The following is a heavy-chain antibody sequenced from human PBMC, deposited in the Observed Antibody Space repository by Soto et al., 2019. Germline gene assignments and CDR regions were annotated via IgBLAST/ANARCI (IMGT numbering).Heavy chain of an antibody. V-gene: IGHV1-24*01. CDR2: FDPEDGET. Sequence: ASVKVSCKVSGYTLTELSMHWVRQAPGKGLEWMGGFDPEDGETIYAQKFQGRVTMTEDTSTDTAYMELSSLRSEDTAVYYCATPAIFGVVVATTHDAFDIWGQGTMVTVSS. J-gene: IGHJ3*02. CDR1: GYTLTELS. CDR3: ATPAIFGVVVATTHDAFDI. D-gene: IGHD3-3*01.